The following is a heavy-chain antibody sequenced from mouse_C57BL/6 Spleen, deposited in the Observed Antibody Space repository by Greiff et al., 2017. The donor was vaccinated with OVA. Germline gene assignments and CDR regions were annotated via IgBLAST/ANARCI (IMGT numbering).Heavy chain of an antibody. D-gene: IGHD1-1*01. CDR2: ILPGSGST. J-gene: IGHJ3*01. V-gene: IGHV1-9*01. CDR1: GYTFTGYW. CDR3: ARSGTFYYGSSYWLAY. Sequence: VKLMESGAELMKPGASVKLSCKATGYTFTGYWIEWVKQRPGHGLEWIGEILPGSGSTNYNEKFKGKATFTADTSSNTAYMQLSSLTTEDSAIYYCARSGTFYYGSSYWLAYWGQGTLVTVSA.